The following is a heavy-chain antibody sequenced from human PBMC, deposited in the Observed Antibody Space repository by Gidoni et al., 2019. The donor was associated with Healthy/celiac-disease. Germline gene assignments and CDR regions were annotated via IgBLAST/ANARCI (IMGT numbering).Heavy chain of an antibody. CDR3: ATGALSSSWYPARYFDY. V-gene: IGHV1-24*01. CDR2: FDPEDGET. CDR1: GYTLTALS. J-gene: IGHJ4*02. D-gene: IGHD6-13*01. Sequence: QVQLVQSGAEVKKPGASVKISCKVSGYTLTALSMHWVRQAPGKGLEWMGGFDPEDGETIYAKKFQGRVTMTEDTSTDTAYMELSSLRSEDTAVYYCATGALSSSWYPARYFDYWGQGTLVTVSS.